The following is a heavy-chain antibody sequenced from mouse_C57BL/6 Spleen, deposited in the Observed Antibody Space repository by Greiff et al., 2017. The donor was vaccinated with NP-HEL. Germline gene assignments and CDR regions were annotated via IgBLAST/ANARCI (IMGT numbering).Heavy chain of an antibody. CDR2: IYPGDGDT. J-gene: IGHJ1*03. CDR3: ARRAYGSSYDWYFDV. CDR1: GYAFSSYW. D-gene: IGHD1-1*01. Sequence: QVQLQQSGAELVKPGASVKISCKASGYAFSSYWMNWVKQRPGKGLEWIGQIYPGDGDTNYNGKFKGKATLTADKSSSTAYMQLSSLTSEDSAVYFCARRAYGSSYDWYFDVWGTGTTVTVSS. V-gene: IGHV1-80*01.